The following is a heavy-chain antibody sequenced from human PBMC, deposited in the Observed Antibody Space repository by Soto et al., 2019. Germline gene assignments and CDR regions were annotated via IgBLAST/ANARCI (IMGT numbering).Heavy chain of an antibody. J-gene: IGHJ4*02. CDR3: ALFAKVPLDY. D-gene: IGHD2-21*01. CDR2: ISGSGGST. Sequence: GGSLRLSCAASGFTFSSHWMHWVRQAPGKGLEWVSAISGSGGSTYYADSVKGRFTISRDNSKNTLYLQMNSLRAEDTAVYYCALFAKVPLDYWGQGTLVTVSS. V-gene: IGHV3-23*01. CDR1: GFTFSSHW.